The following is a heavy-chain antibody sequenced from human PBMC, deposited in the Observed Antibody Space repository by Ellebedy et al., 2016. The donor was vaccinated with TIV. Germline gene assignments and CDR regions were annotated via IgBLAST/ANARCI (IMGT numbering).Heavy chain of an antibody. V-gene: IGHV4-59*01. CDR2: IYYSGST. D-gene: IGHD6-19*01. CDR3: AGVKVAVAGFDY. CDR1: GGSFSGYY. Sequence: MPSETLSLTCAVYGGSFSGYYWSWIRQPPGKGLEWIGYIYYSGSTNYNPSLKSRVTISVDTSKNQFSLKLSSVAAADTAVYYCAGVKVAVAGFDYWGQGTLVTVSS. J-gene: IGHJ4*02.